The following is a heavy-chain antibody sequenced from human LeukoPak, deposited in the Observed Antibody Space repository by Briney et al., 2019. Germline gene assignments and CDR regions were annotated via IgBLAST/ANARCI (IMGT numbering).Heavy chain of an antibody. CDR2: ISYDGSNK. V-gene: IGHV3-30-3*01. CDR3: AGKMTTGAFDI. CDR1: GFTFSSYA. J-gene: IGHJ3*02. Sequence: PGGSLRLSCAASGFTFSSYAMHWVRQAPGKGLEWVAVISYDGSNKYYADSVKGRFTISRDNSKNTLYLQMNSLRAEDTAVYYCAGKMTTGAFDIWGQGTMVTVSS.